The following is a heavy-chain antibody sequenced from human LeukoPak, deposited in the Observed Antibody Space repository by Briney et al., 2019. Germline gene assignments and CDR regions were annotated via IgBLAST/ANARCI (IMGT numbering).Heavy chain of an antibody. CDR1: GGSISSSSYY. D-gene: IGHD1-1*01. J-gene: IGHJ6*03. CDR3: ATGNYYYMDV. CDR2: IYYRGST. V-gene: IGHV4-39*01. Sequence: SETLSLTCTVSGGSISSSSYYWGWVRQPPGRGLEWMGTIYYRGSTYYNPSRKSGVTISVNTSKNQFSLKLSSVTAADTAVYYCATGNYYYMDVWGKGTTVTISS.